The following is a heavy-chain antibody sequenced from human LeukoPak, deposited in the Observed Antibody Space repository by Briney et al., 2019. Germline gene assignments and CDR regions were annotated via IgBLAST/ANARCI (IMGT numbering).Heavy chain of an antibody. J-gene: IGHJ6*02. Sequence: GGSLRLSCAASGFTFSSYSMNWVRQAPGKGLEWVSSISSSSSYIYYADSVKGRFTISRDNAKNSLYLQMNSLRAEDTAVYYCARDLCSGGSCYQDPYYYYGMDVWGQGTTVTVSS. D-gene: IGHD2-15*01. CDR3: ARDLCSGGSCYQDPYYYYGMDV. V-gene: IGHV3-21*01. CDR1: GFTFSSYS. CDR2: ISSSSSYI.